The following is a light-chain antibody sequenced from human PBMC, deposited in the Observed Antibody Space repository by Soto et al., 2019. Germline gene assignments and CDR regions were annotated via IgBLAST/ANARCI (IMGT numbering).Light chain of an antibody. Sequence: QSVLTQPPSVSGAPGQRVTISCTGSSSNIGAGYDVHWYQQLPGTAPKLLIYGNSNRPSGVPDRFSGSKSGTSASQAITGLQAEDEADYYCQSYDSSLSGFWVFGGGTKLTVL. CDR2: GNS. J-gene: IGLJ3*02. V-gene: IGLV1-40*01. CDR3: QSYDSSLSGFWV. CDR1: SSNIGAGYD.